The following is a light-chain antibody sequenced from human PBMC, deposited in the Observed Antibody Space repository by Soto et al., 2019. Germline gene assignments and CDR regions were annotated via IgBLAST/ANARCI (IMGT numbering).Light chain of an antibody. CDR3: CSYAGIYGLV. J-gene: IGLJ2*01. V-gene: IGLV2-11*01. Sequence: QSALTQPRSASGSPGQSVTISCTGTSSDVGGYNYVSWYQQHPGKAPKLVIYDVSKRPSGVPDRFSGSKSGNTASLTISGLQAEDESDYYCCSYAGIYGLVFGGGTKLTVL. CDR1: SSDVGGYNY. CDR2: DVS.